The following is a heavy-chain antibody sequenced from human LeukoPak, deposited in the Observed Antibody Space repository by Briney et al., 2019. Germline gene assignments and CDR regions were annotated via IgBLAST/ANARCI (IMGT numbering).Heavy chain of an antibody. CDR3: AKGATWIHPDNWFDP. J-gene: IGHJ5*02. Sequence: AGGSLRLSCAASGFTFSSYWMSWVRQAPGKGLEWVANIKQDGSEKYYVDSVKGRFTISRDNAKNSLYLQMNSLRAEDTAVYYCAKGATWIHPDNWFDPWGQGTLVTVSS. CDR2: IKQDGSEK. CDR1: GFTFSSYW. V-gene: IGHV3-7*01. D-gene: IGHD5-18*01.